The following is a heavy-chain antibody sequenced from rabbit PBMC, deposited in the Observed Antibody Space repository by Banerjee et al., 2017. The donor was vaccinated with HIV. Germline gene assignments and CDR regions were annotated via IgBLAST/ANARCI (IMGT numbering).Heavy chain of an antibody. CDR1: GFSFSSSYD. V-gene: IGHV1S40*01. Sequence: QSLEESGGDLVKPGASLTLTCTASGFSFSSSYDMCWVRQAPGKGLEWIGCIYIGDGSTYYTSWAKGRFTISKTSSTTVTLQMTSLTAADTATYFCVRASNTYYGLDLWGQGTLVTVS. J-gene: IGHJ3*01. CDR2: IYIGDGST. D-gene: IGHD8-1*01. CDR3: VRASNTYYGLDL.